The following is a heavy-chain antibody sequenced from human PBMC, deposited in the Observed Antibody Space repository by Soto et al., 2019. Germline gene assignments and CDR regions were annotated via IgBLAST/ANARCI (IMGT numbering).Heavy chain of an antibody. CDR3: ARSTVRRYYYYYMDV. D-gene: IGHD4-4*01. Sequence: SETLSLTCTVSGGSITNYYWSWIRQPPGRGLEWIGYISSSGTTSYNPSLGSRLTIFVDTSKNQFSLKLSSVTAADTAVYYCARSTVRRYYYYYMDVWGKGTTVTVSS. J-gene: IGHJ6*03. CDR1: GGSITNYY. CDR2: ISSSGTT. V-gene: IGHV4-59*01.